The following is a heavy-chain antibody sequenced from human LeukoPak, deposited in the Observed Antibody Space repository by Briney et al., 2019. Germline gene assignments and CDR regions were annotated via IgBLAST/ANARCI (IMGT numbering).Heavy chain of an antibody. CDR2: ISGSGGT. CDR1: GFTFSSYG. CDR3: AKRDSSGWYFFHY. J-gene: IGHJ4*02. Sequence: GGSLRLSCAASGFTFSSYGMSWVRQAPGKGLEWVSSISGSGGTFYADSVMGRFTVSRDNSKNTLYLQMNSLRAEDTALYYCAKRDSSGWYFFHYWGQGTLVTVSS. V-gene: IGHV3-23*01. D-gene: IGHD6-19*01.